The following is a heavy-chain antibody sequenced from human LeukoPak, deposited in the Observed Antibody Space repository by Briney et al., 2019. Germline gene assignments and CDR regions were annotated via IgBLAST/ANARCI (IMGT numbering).Heavy chain of an antibody. CDR2: IYYSGST. CDR3: ARSPPYYDYVWGSYPANWFDP. J-gene: IGHJ5*02. CDR1: GGSISSYY. Sequence: SETLSLTCTVSGGSISSYYWSWIRQPPGKGLVWIGYIYYSGSTNYNPSLKSRVTISVDASKNQFSLKLSSVTAADTAVYYCARSPPYYDYVWGSYPANWFDPWGQGTLVTVSS. V-gene: IGHV4-59*08. D-gene: IGHD3-16*02.